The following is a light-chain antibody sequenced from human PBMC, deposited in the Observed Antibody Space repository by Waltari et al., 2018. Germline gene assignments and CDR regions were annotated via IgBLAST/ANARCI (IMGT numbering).Light chain of an antibody. CDR2: DNN. V-gene: IGLV1-51*01. Sequence: QSVLPQPPSVSAAPGQQVTISCSGSSSTIGKNYVSWYQQLPGTAPKLLIYDNNVRPSGIPDRFSGSKSGTSAALGITGLQTGDEADYYCGTWDSGLSAGVFGTGTRVTVL. J-gene: IGLJ1*01. CDR3: GTWDSGLSAGV. CDR1: SSTIGKNY.